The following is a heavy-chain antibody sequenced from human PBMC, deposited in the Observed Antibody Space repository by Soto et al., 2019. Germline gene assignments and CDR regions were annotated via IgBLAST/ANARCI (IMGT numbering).Heavy chain of an antibody. D-gene: IGHD4-17*01. J-gene: IGHJ2*01. Sequence: QVQLVESGGGVVQPGRSLRLSCAVSGFTFSSYGMHWVRQAPGKGLEWVAVISYDGSNIYYEDSVKGRFTVSRDNSRNTLDRQMSSLGTENSGRYYGAKDDGLWYLDLGGRGTLGTVSS. CDR1: GFTFSSYG. CDR2: ISYDGSNI. CDR3: AKDDGLWYLDL. V-gene: IGHV3-30*18.